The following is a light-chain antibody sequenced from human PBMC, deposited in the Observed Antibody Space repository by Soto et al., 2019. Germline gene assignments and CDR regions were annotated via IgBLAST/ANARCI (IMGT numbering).Light chain of an antibody. CDR3: QHLNTYPIT. CDR2: AAS. CDR1: QGISGY. V-gene: IGKV1-9*01. Sequence: DIQLTQSPSFLSASVGDRVTITCRASQGISGYLAWYHQKPGKAPKLLIYAASTLQSGVPSRFSGSGSGAEFTLTISRLQPDDFATYYCQHLNTYPITFGQGTRLEIK. J-gene: IGKJ5*01.